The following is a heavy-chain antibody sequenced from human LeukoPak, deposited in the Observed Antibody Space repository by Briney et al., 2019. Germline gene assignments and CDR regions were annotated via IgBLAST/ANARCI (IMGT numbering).Heavy chain of an antibody. CDR3: ARTQSQSGSYRYYFGY. J-gene: IGHJ4*02. D-gene: IGHD1-26*01. CDR1: GASVGSAGYY. Sequence: PSETLSLTCTVSGASVGSAGYYWSWIRQPPGWGLEWIGYIYYISNTNYNPSLKSRVTMSVDPSKNQFSLKLNSVTAADTAVYYCARTQSQSGSYRYYFGYWGQGTLVTVSS. V-gene: IGHV4-61*08. CDR2: IYYISNT.